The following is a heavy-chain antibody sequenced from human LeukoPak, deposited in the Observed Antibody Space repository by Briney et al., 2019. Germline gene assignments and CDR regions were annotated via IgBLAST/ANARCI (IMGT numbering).Heavy chain of an antibody. CDR2: IWYDGSNK. J-gene: IGHJ4*02. V-gene: IGHV3-33*06. Sequence: GGSLRLSCAASGFTFSSYSMNWVRQAPGKGLEWVAVIWYDGSNKYYADSVKGRFTISRDNSKNTLYLQMNSLRAEDTAVHYCAKGDANYYDSSGYMIDYWGQGTLVTVSS. D-gene: IGHD3-22*01. CDR1: GFTFSSYS. CDR3: AKGDANYYDSSGYMIDY.